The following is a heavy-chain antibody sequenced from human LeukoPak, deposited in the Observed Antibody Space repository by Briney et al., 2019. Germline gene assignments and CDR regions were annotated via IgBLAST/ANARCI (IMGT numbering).Heavy chain of an antibody. V-gene: IGHV3-23*01. D-gene: IGHD1-7*01. CDR2: ISGSGGST. J-gene: IGHJ6*02. Sequence: GGSLRLSCAASGFTFSSYAMSWVRQAPGKGLEWVSAISGSGGSTYYAASVKGRFTISRDNSKNTLYLQMNSLRAEDTAVYYCAKFGDNWNYIRYYYYGMDVWGQGTTVTVSS. CDR1: GFTFSSYA. CDR3: AKFGDNWNYIRYYYYGMDV.